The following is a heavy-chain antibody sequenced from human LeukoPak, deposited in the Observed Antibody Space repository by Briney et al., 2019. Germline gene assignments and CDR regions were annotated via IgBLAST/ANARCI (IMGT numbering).Heavy chain of an antibody. J-gene: IGHJ4*02. CDR2: ISSSGSTI. CDR3: ARTGGDGYNWGDFDY. Sequence: GGSLRLSCAASGFTFSDYYMSWIRQAPGKGLEWVSYISSSGSTIYYADSVKGRFTISRDNSKNTLYLQMNSLRAEDTAVYYCARTGGDGYNWGDFDYWGQGTLVTVSS. V-gene: IGHV3-11*04. CDR1: GFTFSDYY. D-gene: IGHD5-24*01.